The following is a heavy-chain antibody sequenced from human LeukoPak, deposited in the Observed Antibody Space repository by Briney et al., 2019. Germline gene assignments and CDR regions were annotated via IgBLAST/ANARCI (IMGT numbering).Heavy chain of an antibody. CDR1: GGSISSYY. Sequence: SETLSLTCTVSGGSISSYYWTWIRQPAGKGLEWIGRIYSSGNTNYNPSPKSRITMSIDTSKNQFSLKLSSVTAADTAVYYCARWEPNYYDSSGYYRYFDYWGQGTLVTVSS. CDR3: ARWEPNYYDSSGYYRYFDY. J-gene: IGHJ4*02. CDR2: IYSSGNT. D-gene: IGHD3-22*01. V-gene: IGHV4-4*07.